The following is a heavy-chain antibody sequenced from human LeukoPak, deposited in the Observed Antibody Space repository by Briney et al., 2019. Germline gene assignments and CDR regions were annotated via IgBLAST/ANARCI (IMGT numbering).Heavy chain of an antibody. D-gene: IGHD6-13*01. J-gene: IGHJ4*02. CDR1: GGSFSGYY. Sequence: SETLSLTCAVYGGSFSGYYWSWIRQPPGKGLEWIGEINHSGSTNYNPSLKSRVTISVDTSKNQFSLKLSSVTAADMAVYYCARLPSSSWYSRYYFDYWGQGTLVTVSS. V-gene: IGHV4-34*01. CDR2: INHSGST. CDR3: ARLPSSSWYSRYYFDY.